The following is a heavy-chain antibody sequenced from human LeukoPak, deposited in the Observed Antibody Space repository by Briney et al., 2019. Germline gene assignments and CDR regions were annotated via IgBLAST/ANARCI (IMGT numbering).Heavy chain of an antibody. D-gene: IGHD6-19*01. V-gene: IGHV3-21*01. CDR1: GFTFSSYS. Sequence: GGSLRLSCAASGFTFSSYSMNWVRQAPGKGLEWVSSISSSSSYIYYADSVKGRFTISRDNAKNSLYLQMNSLRAEDTAVYYCASCSSSGWYFPFDYWAREPWSPSPQ. CDR2: ISSSSSYI. CDR3: ASCSSSGWYFPFDY. J-gene: IGHJ4*02.